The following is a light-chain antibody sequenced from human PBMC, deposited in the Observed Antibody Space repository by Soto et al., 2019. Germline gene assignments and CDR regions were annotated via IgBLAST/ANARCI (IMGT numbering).Light chain of an antibody. V-gene: IGKV1-39*01. Sequence: SISNYLQWYQQKSGQAPKLLVYAASSLHSGVPSRFSGSGSGTDFTLTISSLQPEDFATYYCLQTYTTLTWTFGQGTKV. CDR1: SISNY. CDR2: AAS. CDR3: LQTYTTLTWT. J-gene: IGKJ1*01.